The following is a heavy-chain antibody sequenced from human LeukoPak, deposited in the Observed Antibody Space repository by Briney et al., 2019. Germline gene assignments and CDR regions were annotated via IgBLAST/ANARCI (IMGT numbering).Heavy chain of an antibody. CDR1: EYRFSGNY. CDR3: ARAREVTGLTP. D-gene: IGHD3-9*01. V-gene: IGHV1-2*02. J-gene: IGHJ5*02. Sequence: ASVKVSCKASEYRFSGNYIRWVRQAPGQGLEWMAWINPNSGDTNYAQKFQGRVTVTRDTSTSTVYMELSRLTYDDTAIYYCARAREVTGLTPWGQGTLVTVSS. CDR2: INPNSGDT.